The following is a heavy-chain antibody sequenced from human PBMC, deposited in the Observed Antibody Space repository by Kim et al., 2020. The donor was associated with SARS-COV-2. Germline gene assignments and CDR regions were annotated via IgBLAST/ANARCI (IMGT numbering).Heavy chain of an antibody. J-gene: IGHJ4*02. Sequence: GSTYSNPSLKSRVTISVDTSKNQCSLKLSSVTAADTAVYYCAGQYSSSWYWGQGTLVTVSS. CDR2: GST. V-gene: IGHV4-31*02. D-gene: IGHD6-13*01. CDR3: AGQYSSSWY.